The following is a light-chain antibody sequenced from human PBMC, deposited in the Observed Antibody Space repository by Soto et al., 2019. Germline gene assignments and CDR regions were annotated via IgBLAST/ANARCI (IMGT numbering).Light chain of an antibody. Sequence: QSVLTQPASVSGSPGQSITISCTGTSGDVGSYNRVSWYQQHPGKAPKLIIYEVTDRPSGVSNRFSGSKSGNTASLTISGLQVGDEAEYYCSSYTNINTRACVFGTGTKVTAL. CDR1: SGDVGSYNR. V-gene: IGLV2-14*01. CDR2: EVT. J-gene: IGLJ1*01. CDR3: SSYTNINTRACV.